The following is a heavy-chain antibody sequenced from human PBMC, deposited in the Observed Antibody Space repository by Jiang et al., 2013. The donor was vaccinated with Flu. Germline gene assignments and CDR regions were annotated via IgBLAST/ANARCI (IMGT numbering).Heavy chain of an antibody. D-gene: IGHD6-13*01. CDR3: TTVWASASGEAGKGH. V-gene: IGHV3-15*01. J-gene: IGHJ4*02. Sequence: DYAAPVKGRFTISRDDSKNTVYLQMDSLKPEDTGIYYCTTVWASASGEAGKGHWGQGALVTVS.